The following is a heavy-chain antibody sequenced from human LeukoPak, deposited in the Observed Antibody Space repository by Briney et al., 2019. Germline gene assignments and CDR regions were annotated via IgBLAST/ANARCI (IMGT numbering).Heavy chain of an antibody. D-gene: IGHD3-10*01. J-gene: IGHJ3*02. CDR1: GGSINSDY. V-gene: IGHV4-39*07. CDR3: AKSNGYGLVDI. CDR2: IFYSGSA. Sequence: SETLSLTCTVSGGSINSDYWGWIRQPPGKGLEWIGNIFYSGSAYYSPSVKSRVTISLDTSRNQFSLKLNSVTAADTAVYYCAKSNGYGLVDIWGQGTMVTVSS.